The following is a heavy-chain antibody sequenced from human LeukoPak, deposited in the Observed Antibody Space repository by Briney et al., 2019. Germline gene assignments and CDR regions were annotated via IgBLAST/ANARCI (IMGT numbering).Heavy chain of an antibody. CDR3: ARPYRLSSGYYPPDY. Sequence: GEFLKISCKGSGYSFTSYWIGWVRQMPGKGLEWMGIIYPGDSDTRYSPSFQGQVTISADKSISTAYLHWSSLKASDAAMYDCARPYRLSSGYYPPDYWGKRTLVTASS. CDR1: GYSFTSYW. CDR2: IYPGDSDT. V-gene: IGHV5-51*01. D-gene: IGHD3-22*01. J-gene: IGHJ4*02.